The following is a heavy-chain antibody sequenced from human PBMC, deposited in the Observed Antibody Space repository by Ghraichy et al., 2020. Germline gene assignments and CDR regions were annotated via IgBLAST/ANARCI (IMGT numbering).Heavy chain of an antibody. CDR1: GGSFSGYY. Sequence: SQTLSLTCAVYGGSFSGYYWSWIRQPPGKGLEWIGEINHSGSTNYNPSFKSRVTISVDTSKNQFSLKLSSVTAADTAVYYCAREVDYYDSSGYYYDEVGLDYWGQGTLVTVSS. D-gene: IGHD3-22*01. J-gene: IGHJ4*02. V-gene: IGHV4-34*01. CDR3: AREVDYYDSSGYYYDEVGLDY. CDR2: INHSGST.